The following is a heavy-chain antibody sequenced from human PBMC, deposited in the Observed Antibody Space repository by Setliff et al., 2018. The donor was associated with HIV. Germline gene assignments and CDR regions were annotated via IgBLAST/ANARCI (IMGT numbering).Heavy chain of an antibody. Sequence: GVLKISCAASGFTFEHYTMHWVRQVPGKGLEWVSLIRWDGGSTYYADSVKGRFTISRDTSKNSLYLQMNSLRTDDSALYYCVRNGAWFGGYYYYGMDVWGQGTTVTAP. V-gene: IGHV3-43*01. CDR2: IRWDGGST. CDR1: GFTFEHYT. J-gene: IGHJ6*02. D-gene: IGHD3-10*01. CDR3: VRNGAWFGGYYYYGMDV.